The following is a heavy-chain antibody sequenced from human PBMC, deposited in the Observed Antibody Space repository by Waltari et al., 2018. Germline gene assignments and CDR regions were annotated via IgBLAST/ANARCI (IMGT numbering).Heavy chain of an antibody. CDR2: INPNGGDT. CDR1: GYTFTSHW. J-gene: IGHJ5*02. D-gene: IGHD6-19*01. Sequence: QVQLVQSGAEVKKPGASVKVSCKSSGYTFTSHWMHWVRQAPGQGPEWMGVINPNGGDTMYAQQKFQGRLTMTRDTSTSTDYMELSSLRSEDTAIYYCARDNSYTRGRSGWWFDPWGPGTLVTVSS. V-gene: IGHV1-46*01. CDR3: ARDNSYTRGRSGWWFDP.